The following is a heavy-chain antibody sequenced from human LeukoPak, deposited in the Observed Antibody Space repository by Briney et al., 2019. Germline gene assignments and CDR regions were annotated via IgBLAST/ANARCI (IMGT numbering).Heavy chain of an antibody. CDR1: GFTIRRSY. J-gene: IGHJ5*02. CDR3: AKVQGKDDP. V-gene: IGHV3-53*01. CDR2: IYSGGDT. Sequence: GGSLRLSCATTGFTIRRSYMSWVRQAAGKGLEWVSVIYSGGDTIHADSVKGRFTISRDNSKNTLYLQMNSLRAEDTAVYYCAKVQGKDDPWGQGTLVTVSS. D-gene: IGHD4-23*01.